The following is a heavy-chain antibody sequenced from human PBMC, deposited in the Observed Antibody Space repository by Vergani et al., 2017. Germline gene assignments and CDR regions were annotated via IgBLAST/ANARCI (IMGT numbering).Heavy chain of an antibody. J-gene: IGHJ6*03. Sequence: EVQLVESGGGLVQPGGSLRLSCAASGFTFSSYWMHWVRQAPGKGLVWVSAISGSGGSTYYADSVKGRFTISRDNSKNTLYLQMNSLRAEDTAVYYCAKGSRLYYDFWSGYSDYYMDVWGKGTTVTVSS. CDR3: AKGSRLYYDFWSGYSDYYMDV. CDR2: ISGSGGST. V-gene: IGHV3-23*04. D-gene: IGHD3-3*01. CDR1: GFTFSSYW.